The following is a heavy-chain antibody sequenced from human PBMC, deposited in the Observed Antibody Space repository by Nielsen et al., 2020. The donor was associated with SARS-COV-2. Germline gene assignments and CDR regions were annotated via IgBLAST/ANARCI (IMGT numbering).Heavy chain of an antibody. CDR2: IYTDGST. CDR3: ARDNWGRMDV. CDR1: GFTISSSF. J-gene: IGHJ6*02. Sequence: GESLKISCGASGFTISSSFMSWVRQGAGKGLDWVPVIYTDGSTSHADSVKGRFTISRDNSKNTLYLQMNSLRAEDTAVYYCARDNWGRMDVWGQGTTVTVSS. D-gene: IGHD7-27*01. V-gene: IGHV3-66*01.